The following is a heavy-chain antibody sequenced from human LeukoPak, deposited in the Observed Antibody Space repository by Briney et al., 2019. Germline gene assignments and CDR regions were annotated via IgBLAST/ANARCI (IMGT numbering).Heavy chain of an antibody. CDR3: ARGWELQTFDY. V-gene: IGHV4-61*02. Sequence: CNPSLKSRVTISLDTSKNQFSLKLSSVTAADTAVYYCARGWELQTFDYWGLGTLVTVSS. D-gene: IGHD1-26*01. J-gene: IGHJ4*02.